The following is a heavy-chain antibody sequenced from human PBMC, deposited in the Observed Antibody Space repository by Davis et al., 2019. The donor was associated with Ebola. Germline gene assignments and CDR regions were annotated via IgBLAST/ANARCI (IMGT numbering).Heavy chain of an antibody. CDR1: GFTVNNNF. CDR3: AKEGVRASGYFHPGYSFYYLDV. D-gene: IGHD3-3*01. V-gene: IGHV3-23*01. Sequence: GESLKISCAASGFTVNNNFINWVRQAPGRGLEWVSSISRSGITTYYTDSVKGRFTISRDNSKDTLYLQMNSLSAEDTAVYFCAKEGVRASGYFHPGYSFYYLDVWGKGTTVSVSS. J-gene: IGHJ6*03. CDR2: ISRSGITT.